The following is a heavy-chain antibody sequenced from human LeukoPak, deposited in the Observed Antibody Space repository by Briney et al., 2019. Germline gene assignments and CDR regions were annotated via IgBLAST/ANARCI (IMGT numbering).Heavy chain of an antibody. CDR2: INHSGST. CDR3: ARGGGPYDYVWGSYRQHNWFDP. CDR1: GESFSGYY. J-gene: IGHJ5*02. D-gene: IGHD3-16*02. Sequence: SETLSLTCAVDGESFSGYYWSWIRQPPGKGLEWIGEINHSGSTNYNPSLKSRVTISVDTSKNKFSLKLSSVTAADTAVYYCARGGGPYDYVWGSYRQHNWFDPWGQGTLVTVFS. V-gene: IGHV4-34*01.